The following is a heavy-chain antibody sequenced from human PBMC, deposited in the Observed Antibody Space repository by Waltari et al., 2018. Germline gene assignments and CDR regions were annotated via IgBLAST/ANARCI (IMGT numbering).Heavy chain of an antibody. D-gene: IGHD3-3*01. CDR2: IYPGDSDT. CDR1: GYRFSTYW. CDR3: ARHKDNYYTAHNAFDV. V-gene: IGHV5-51*01. J-gene: IGHJ3*01. Sequence: EVRLVQSRPEVRKPGESLNLSCEASGYRFSTYWIGWVRQTPEKGLEWIGIIYPGDSDTRYGPSFQGQVAISVDKSINTAYLQWSSVQASDTALYYCARHKDNYYTAHNAFDVWGQGTMVTVSS.